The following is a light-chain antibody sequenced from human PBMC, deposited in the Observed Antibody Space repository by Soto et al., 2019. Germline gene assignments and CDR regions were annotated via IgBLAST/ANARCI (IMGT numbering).Light chain of an antibody. CDR3: MLTYNGPWV. J-gene: IGLJ3*02. CDR1: TVAVTSGHH. CDR2: HTT. V-gene: IGLV7-46*01. Sequence: QAVVTQEPSLTVSPGGTVTLTCGSSTVAVTSGHHAYWFQRQPGQAPRALIFHTTNTHSWTPARFSGSLLGGRAALTLSGAQPEDEADYYCMLTYNGPWVFGGGTKLTVL.